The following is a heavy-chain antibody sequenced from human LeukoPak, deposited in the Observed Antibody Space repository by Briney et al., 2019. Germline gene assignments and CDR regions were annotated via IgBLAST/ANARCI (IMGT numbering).Heavy chain of an antibody. CDR1: GGTFSSYA. J-gene: IGHJ4*02. CDR2: IIPIFGTA. CDR3: ARGGSVTSATSFDY. V-gene: IGHV1-69*13. D-gene: IGHD3-10*01. Sequence: SVKVSCKASGGTFSSYAISWVRQAPGQGLEWMGGIIPIFGTANYAQMFQGRVTITADESTSTAYMELSSLRSEDTAVYYCARGGSVTSATSFDYWGQGTLVTVSS.